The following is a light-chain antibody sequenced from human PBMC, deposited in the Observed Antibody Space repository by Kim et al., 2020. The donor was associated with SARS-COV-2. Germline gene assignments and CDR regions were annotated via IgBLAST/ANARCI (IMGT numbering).Light chain of an antibody. CDR2: GAS. CDR3: QQYSHWPLT. Sequence: EIVMTQSPATLSVSPGERATLSCRASQSVSSNLAWYQQKPGQAPRLLIYGASTRATGIPGRFSGSGSGTEFTLTISSLQSGDFAVYYCQQYSHWPLTFGGGTKLEI. J-gene: IGKJ4*01. CDR1: QSVSSN. V-gene: IGKV3-15*01.